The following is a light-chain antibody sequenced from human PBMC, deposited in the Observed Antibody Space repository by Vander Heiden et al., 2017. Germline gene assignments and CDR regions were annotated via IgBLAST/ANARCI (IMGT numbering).Light chain of an antibody. V-gene: IGLV3-10*01. CDR3: YSTDSGGYQRV. CDR2: EDN. Sequence: SYDLTQPPSVSVSPGQTARITCSGDPLPKKYAFWYQQKSGQAPVLVIYEDNTRPSGIPERFSGSSSGTMATLTISGAQAEDEADYYCYSTDSGGYQRVFGGGTKLTVL. CDR1: PLPKKY. J-gene: IGLJ3*02.